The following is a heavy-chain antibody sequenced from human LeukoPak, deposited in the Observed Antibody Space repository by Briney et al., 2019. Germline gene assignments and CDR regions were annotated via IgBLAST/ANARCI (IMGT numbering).Heavy chain of an antibody. D-gene: IGHD7-27*01. CDR1: GFTFSSFW. CDR2: INSDGSST. CDR3: ARGGLGDY. J-gene: IGHJ4*02. Sequence: PGGSLRLSCAASGFTFSSFWMHWVRQAPGKGLVWVSRINSDGSSTNYADPVKGRFTISRDSAKNALYLQMNSLRAEDTAVYYCARGGLGDYWGQGTLVTVSS. V-gene: IGHV3-74*01.